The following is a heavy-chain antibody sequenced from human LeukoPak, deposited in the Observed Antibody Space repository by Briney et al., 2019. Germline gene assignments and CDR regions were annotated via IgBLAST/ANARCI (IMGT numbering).Heavy chain of an antibody. CDR1: GFTFSDYY. CDR2: ISSSSSTI. D-gene: IGHD3-3*01. Sequence: PGGSLRLSCAASGFTFSDYYMNWVRQAPGKGLEWVSYISSSSSTIYYADSVKGRFTISRDNAKNSLYLQMNSLRAEDTAVYYCARVDLRFLEWLPLKPFYYMDVWGKGTTVTVSS. V-gene: IGHV3-11*04. CDR3: ARVDLRFLEWLPLKPFYYMDV. J-gene: IGHJ6*03.